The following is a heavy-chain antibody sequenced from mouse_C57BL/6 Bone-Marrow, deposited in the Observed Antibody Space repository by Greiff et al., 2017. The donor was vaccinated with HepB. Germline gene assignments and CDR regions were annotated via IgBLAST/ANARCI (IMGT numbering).Heavy chain of an antibody. CDR1: GYTFTSYG. V-gene: IGHV1-81*01. CDR3: ARTIYGNYDTY. D-gene: IGHD2-1*01. Sequence: VKLVESGAELARPGASVKLSCKASGYTFTSYGISWVKQRTGQGLEWIGEIYPRSGNTYYNEKFKGKATLTADKSSSTAYMELRSLTSEDSAVYFCARTIYGNYDTYWGQGTLVTVSA. CDR2: IYPRSGNT. J-gene: IGHJ3*01.